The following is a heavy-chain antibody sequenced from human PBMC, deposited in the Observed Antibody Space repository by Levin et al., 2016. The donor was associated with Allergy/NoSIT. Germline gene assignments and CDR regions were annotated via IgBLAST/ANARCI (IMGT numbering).Heavy chain of an antibody. J-gene: IGHJ4*02. D-gene: IGHD3-10*01. Sequence: GGSLRLSCAASGFTFSSYAMHWVRQAPGKGLEWVAVISDDGSNKYYADSVKGRFTISRDNSKNTLYLQMNSLRAEDTAVYYCARGGESTITMVRGPFSYWGQGTLVTVSS. CDR3: ARGGESTITMVRGPFSY. CDR1: GFTFSSYA. CDR2: ISDDGSNK. V-gene: IGHV3-30-3*01.